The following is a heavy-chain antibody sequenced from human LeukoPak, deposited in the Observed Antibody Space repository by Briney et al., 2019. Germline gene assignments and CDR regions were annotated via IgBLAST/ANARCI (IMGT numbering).Heavy chain of an antibody. CDR3: ARGGAAAAATVDF. CDR1: GFTFRSYA. V-gene: IGHV3-21*01. J-gene: IGHJ4*02. D-gene: IGHD6-13*01. Sequence: GGSLRLSCAASGFTFRSYAMNWVRQAPGKGLEWVSSISSSSSYIYYADSVKGRFTISRDNAKDSLYLQMNSLRADDTAVYYCARGGAAAAATVDFWGQGTLVTVSS. CDR2: ISSSSSYI.